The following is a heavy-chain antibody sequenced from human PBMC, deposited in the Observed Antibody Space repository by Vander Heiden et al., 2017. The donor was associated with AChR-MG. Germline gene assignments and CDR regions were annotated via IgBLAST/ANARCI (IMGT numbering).Heavy chain of an antibody. CDR1: GYSFTSYW. Sequence: EVQLVQSGAEVKKPGESLKISCKGSGYSFTSYWIGWVRQMPGKGLEWMGIIYPGDSDTRYSPSFQGQVTISADKSISTAYLQWSSLKASDTAMYYCARALSTYCTNGVCSDLFDYWGQGTLVTVSS. CDR3: ARALSTYCTNGVCSDLFDY. CDR2: IYPGDSDT. D-gene: IGHD2-8*01. J-gene: IGHJ4*02. V-gene: IGHV5-51*01.